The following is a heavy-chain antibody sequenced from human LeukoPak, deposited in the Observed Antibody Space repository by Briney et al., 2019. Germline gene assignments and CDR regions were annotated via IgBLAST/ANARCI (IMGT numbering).Heavy chain of an antibody. V-gene: IGHV1-69*01. Sequence: VKVSCKASAGTFSSYAISWVRQAPGQALEWLGWIIPIFGTANYAQKFQVRVTVTAAESTSTAYMQMSSLRSEDTAVYYCARGPYDSRGQDYYYYYMDVWGKGTTVTVSS. D-gene: IGHD3-22*01. J-gene: IGHJ6*03. CDR1: AGTFSSYA. CDR2: IIPIFGTA. CDR3: ARGPYDSRGQDYYYYYMDV.